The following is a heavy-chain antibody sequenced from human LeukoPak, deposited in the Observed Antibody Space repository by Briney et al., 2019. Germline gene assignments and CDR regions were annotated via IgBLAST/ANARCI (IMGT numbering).Heavy chain of an antibody. CDR3: ARGFTTYVFGELFQDYYYYYYMDV. Sequence: SETLSLTCTVSGGSISSYYWSWIRQPPGKGLEWIGYIYYSGSTNYNPSLKSRVTISVDTSKNQFSLKLSSVTAADTAVYYCARGFTTYVFGELFQDYYYYYYMDVWGKGTTVTVSS. CDR2: IYYSGST. CDR1: GGSISSYY. D-gene: IGHD3-10*01. V-gene: IGHV4-59*01. J-gene: IGHJ6*03.